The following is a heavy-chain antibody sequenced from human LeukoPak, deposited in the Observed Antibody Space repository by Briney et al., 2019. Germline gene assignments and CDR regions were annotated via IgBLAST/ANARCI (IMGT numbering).Heavy chain of an antibody. CDR1: GFIFSSYA. V-gene: IGHV3-21*04. CDR2: ISSDGDYI. CDR3: ARQSAGEVEVAATAFDW. Sequence: GGSLRLSCEASGFIFSSYAMNWVRQAPGRGLEWVSSISSDGDYIYYADSLKGRFTSSRNNAQRFLFLQMHSLRVEDTAVYYCARQSAGEVEVAATAFDWWGRGTLVTVSS. J-gene: IGHJ4*02. D-gene: IGHD2-15*01.